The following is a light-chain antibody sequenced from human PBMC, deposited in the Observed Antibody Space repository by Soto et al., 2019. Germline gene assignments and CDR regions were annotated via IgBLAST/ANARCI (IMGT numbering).Light chain of an antibody. CDR1: SSDVGGYNY. J-gene: IGLJ3*02. CDR3: SSYTSSSTWV. CDR2: EVS. Sequence: SALTQPASVSGSPGQSITISCTGTSSDVGGYNYVSWYQQHPGKAPKLMIYEVSNRPSGVSDRFSGSWSGNTASLTISGLQAEDESDYYCSSYTSSSTWVFGGGTKLTVL. V-gene: IGLV2-14*01.